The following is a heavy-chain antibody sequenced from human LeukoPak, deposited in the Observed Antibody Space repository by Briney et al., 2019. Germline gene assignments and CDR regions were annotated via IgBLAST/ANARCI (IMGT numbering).Heavy chain of an antibody. CDR1: NASISSNTYY. CDR2: INYRGST. Sequence: SETLSLTCTVSNASISSNTYYRAWIRQPPGKGLEYIGSINYRGSTYYNPSLKSRVTISVDTSKNQFSLKLSSVTAADTAVYYCARDVIAAAGSFDPWGQGTLVTAPS. CDR3: ARDVIAAAGSFDP. D-gene: IGHD6-13*01. V-gene: IGHV4-39*07. J-gene: IGHJ5*02.